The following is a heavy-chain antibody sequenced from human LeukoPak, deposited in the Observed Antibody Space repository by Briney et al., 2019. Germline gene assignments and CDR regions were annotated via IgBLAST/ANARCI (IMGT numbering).Heavy chain of an antibody. D-gene: IGHD1-26*01. Sequence: RASVKVSCKASGGTFSSYAISWVRQAPGQGLEWMGRIIPILGIANYAQKFQGRVTITADKSTSTAYMELSSLRSDDTAVYYCARAYSGSHSRYWGQGTLVTVSS. J-gene: IGHJ4*02. CDR3: ARAYSGSHSRY. CDR2: IIPILGIA. CDR1: GGTFSSYA. V-gene: IGHV1-69*04.